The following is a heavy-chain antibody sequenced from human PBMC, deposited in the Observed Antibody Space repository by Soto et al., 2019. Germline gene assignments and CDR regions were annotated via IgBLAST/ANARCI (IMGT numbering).Heavy chain of an antibody. V-gene: IGHV4-30-2*01. J-gene: IGHJ4*02. CDR2: IYYSGST. CDR1: GGSISSGGYS. Sequence: QLQLQESGSGLVKPSQTLSLTCAVSGGSISSGGYSWSWIRQPPGKGLEWIGYIYYSGSTYYNPSHKTRVTLSVDRSKNQVSLKLSSVTAADPAVYYCATCPPADYYFAFWGQGTLVTVSS. CDR3: ATCPPADYYFAF.